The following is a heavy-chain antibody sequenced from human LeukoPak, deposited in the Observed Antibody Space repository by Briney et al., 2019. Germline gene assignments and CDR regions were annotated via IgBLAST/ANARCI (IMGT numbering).Heavy chain of an antibody. Sequence: SGTLSLTCTVSGDSISNSIWWSWLRQPPGKGLEWIGYIYHSGSTYYNPSLKSRVTISVDRSKNQFSLKLSSVTAADTAVYYCASHYGELGDYWGQGTLVTVSS. D-gene: IGHD4-17*01. J-gene: IGHJ4*02. CDR2: IYHSGST. V-gene: IGHV4-4*02. CDR1: GDSISNSIW. CDR3: ASHYGELGDY.